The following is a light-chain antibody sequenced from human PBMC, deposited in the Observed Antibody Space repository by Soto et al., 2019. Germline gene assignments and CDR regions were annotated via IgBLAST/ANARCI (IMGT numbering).Light chain of an antibody. CDR2: NAS. J-gene: IGKJ4*01. Sequence: EIVMTQSPGILSLSPGETATLSCRASQSVSTKLAWYQQRPGQTPRLLIYNASTRATGVPARFSGGGSVTEFSLTISSLQSDDLAVYYCHQYGSSPLTFGGGTKVEI. CDR3: HQYGSSPLT. CDR1: QSVSTK. V-gene: IGKV3-15*01.